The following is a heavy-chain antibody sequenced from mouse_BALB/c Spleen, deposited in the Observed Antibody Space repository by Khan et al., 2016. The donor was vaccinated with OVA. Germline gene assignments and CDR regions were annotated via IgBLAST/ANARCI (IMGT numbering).Heavy chain of an antibody. CDR3: ARGNGNYRFAY. CDR2: ISIYYGDA. CDR1: GYTFTDFA. J-gene: IGHJ3*01. D-gene: IGHD2-1*01. V-gene: IGHV1S137*01. Sequence: VQLQQSGAELVRPGVSVKISCKGSGYTFTDFAMHWVKQSHAKSLEWIGVISIYYGDANYNQKFKGKATMTVDKSSSTAYMELARLTSEDSAIYYCARGNGNYRFAYWGQGTLVTVSA.